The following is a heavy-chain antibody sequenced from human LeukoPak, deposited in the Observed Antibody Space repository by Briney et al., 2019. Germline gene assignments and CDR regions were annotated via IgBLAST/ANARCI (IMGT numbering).Heavy chain of an antibody. CDR2: ISGSGGST. CDR1: GFTFSSYA. CDR3: AKAVVRGVIDY. V-gene: IGHV3-23*01. Sequence: GGSLRLSCAASGFTFSSYAMSWVRQAPGKGLEWVSAISGSGGSTYHADSVKGRFTISRDNSKNTLYLQMNSLRAEGTAVYYCAKAVVRGVIDYWGQGTLVTVSS. D-gene: IGHD3-10*01. J-gene: IGHJ4*02.